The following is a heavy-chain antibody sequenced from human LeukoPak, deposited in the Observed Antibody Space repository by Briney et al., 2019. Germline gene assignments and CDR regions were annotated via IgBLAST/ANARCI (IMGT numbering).Heavy chain of an antibody. V-gene: IGHV4-39*07. CDR2: VYYGGKT. CDR1: DDSISSGAYS. J-gene: IGHJ3*02. Sequence: SETLSLTCTVSDDSISSGAYSWVWVRQPPGKGLEFIGTVYYGGKTYYNPSLKSRVTISVDTSKNQFSLKLSSVTAADTAVYYCARDGYINDAFDIWGQGTMVIVSS. CDR3: ARDGYINDAFDI. D-gene: IGHD5-24*01.